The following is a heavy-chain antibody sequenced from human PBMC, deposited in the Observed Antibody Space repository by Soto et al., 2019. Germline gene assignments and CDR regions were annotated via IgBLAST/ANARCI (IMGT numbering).Heavy chain of an antibody. V-gene: IGHV1-69*06. CDR3: ASGEYSSLYYYYYYGMDV. D-gene: IGHD6-6*01. CDR1: GGTFSSYA. J-gene: IGHJ6*02. Sequence: SVKVSCKASGGTFSSYAISWVRQAPGQGLEWMGGIIPIFGTANYAQKFQGRVTITADKSTSTAYMELSSLRSEDTAVYYCASGEYSSLYYYYYYGMDVWGQGTTVTVSS. CDR2: IIPIFGTA.